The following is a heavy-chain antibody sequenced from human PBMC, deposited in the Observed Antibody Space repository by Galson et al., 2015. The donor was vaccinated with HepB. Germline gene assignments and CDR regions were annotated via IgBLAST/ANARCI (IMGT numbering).Heavy chain of an antibody. CDR3: ARDPAGISVDGTFDY. Sequence: SLRLSCAASGFLFSNYGMHWVRQAPGKGLEWVAVIWYDGNNKYYADSVKGRSTISRDNSKNTLFLQVDSLRAEDTAVYYCARDPAGISVDGTFDYWGQGTLVTVSS. CDR2: IWYDGNNK. D-gene: IGHD6-19*01. CDR1: GFLFSNYG. J-gene: IGHJ4*02. V-gene: IGHV3-33*01.